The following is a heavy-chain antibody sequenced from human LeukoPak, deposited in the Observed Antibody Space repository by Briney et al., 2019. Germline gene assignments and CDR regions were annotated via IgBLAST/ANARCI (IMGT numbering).Heavy chain of an antibody. CDR3: IVLAVTATLGFDY. Sequence: KAGGSLRLSCAASGFTFSNAWMNWVRQAPGKGLEWVSYISSSSTIYYADSEKGRFTISRDNAKNSLYLQMNSLRAEDTAVYYCIVLAVTATLGFDYWGQGTLVTVSS. D-gene: IGHD6-19*01. CDR2: ISSSSTI. J-gene: IGHJ4*02. CDR1: GFTFSNAW. V-gene: IGHV3-69-1*01.